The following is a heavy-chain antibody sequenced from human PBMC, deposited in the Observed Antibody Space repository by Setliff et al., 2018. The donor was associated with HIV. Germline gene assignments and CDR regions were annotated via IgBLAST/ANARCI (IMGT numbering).Heavy chain of an antibody. CDR3: ARDLMAPDRYFDY. CDR1: GGSISSSSYY. J-gene: IGHJ4*02. CDR2: IYYSGST. D-gene: IGHD2-8*01. Sequence: KTSETLSLTCTVSGGSISSSSYYWGWIRRPPGKGLEWIGSIYYSGSTYYNPSLKSRVTISVDTSKNQFSLKLSSVTAADTAVYYCARDLMAPDRYFDYWGQGTLVTVSS. V-gene: IGHV4-39*07.